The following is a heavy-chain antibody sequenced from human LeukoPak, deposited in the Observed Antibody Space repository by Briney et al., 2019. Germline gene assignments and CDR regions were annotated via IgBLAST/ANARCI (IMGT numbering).Heavy chain of an antibody. CDR3: ARQRGSGSFDV. V-gene: IGHV5-51*01. D-gene: IGHD3-10*01. CDR1: GSSFTSYW. J-gene: IGHJ3*01. Sequence: GASLQISCKGSGSSFTSYWIGWVRQLPGKGLEWMGIIYPGDSDTRYSPSFQGQVTISADKSINAAYLQWSSLKASDTAMYYCARQRGSGSFDVWGQGTMVTVPS. CDR2: IYPGDSDT.